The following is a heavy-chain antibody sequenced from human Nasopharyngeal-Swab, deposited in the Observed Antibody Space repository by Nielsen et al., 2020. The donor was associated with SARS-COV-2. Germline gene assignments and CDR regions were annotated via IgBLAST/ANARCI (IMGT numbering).Heavy chain of an antibody. CDR2: ISAYNGNT. CDR3: ARDLGINQDIAAATSY. D-gene: IGHD6-13*01. Sequence: ASVKVSCKASDYTFTSYGISWVRQAPGQGLEWMGWISAYNGNTNYAQKLQGRVTMTTDTSTSTAYMELRSLRSDDTAVYYCARDLGINQDIAAATSYWGQGTLVTVSS. J-gene: IGHJ4*02. V-gene: IGHV1-18*01. CDR1: DYTFTSYG.